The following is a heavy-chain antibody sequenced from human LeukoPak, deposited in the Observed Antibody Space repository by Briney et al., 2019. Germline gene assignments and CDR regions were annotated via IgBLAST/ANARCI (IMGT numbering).Heavy chain of an antibody. V-gene: IGHV3-53*04. Sequence: PGGSLRLSCAASGFTFSSYAMSWVRQAPGKGLEWVSVIYSGGSTYYADSVKGRFTISRHNSKNTLYLQMNSLRAEDTAVYYCARDLGSGVDYWGQGTLVTVSS. J-gene: IGHJ4*02. D-gene: IGHD3-10*01. CDR3: ARDLGSGVDY. CDR1: GFTFSSYA. CDR2: IYSGGST.